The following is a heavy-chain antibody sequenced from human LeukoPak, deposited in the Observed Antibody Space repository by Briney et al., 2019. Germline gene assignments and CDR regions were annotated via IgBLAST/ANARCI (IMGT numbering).Heavy chain of an antibody. D-gene: IGHD3-3*01. CDR1: GYTFTSYY. J-gene: IGHJ4*02. CDR3: ARDFSYYDFWSGYYEFDY. CDR2: INPSGGST. Sequence: ASVKVSCKASGYTFTSYYMHWVRQAPGQGLEWMGIINPSGGSTSYAQKFQGRVTMTRDTSTSTVYMELSRLRSEDTAVYYCARDFSYYDFWSGYYEFDYWGQGTLVTVSS. V-gene: IGHV1-46*03.